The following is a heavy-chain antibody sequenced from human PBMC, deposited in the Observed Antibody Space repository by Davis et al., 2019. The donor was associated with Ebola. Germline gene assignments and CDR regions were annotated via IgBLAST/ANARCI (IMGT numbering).Heavy chain of an antibody. CDR1: GYTFTSYD. J-gene: IGHJ5*02. D-gene: IGHD3-3*01. CDR3: ARGTSWYDFWSGYYSRNWFDP. Sequence: ASVKVSCKASGYTFTSYDINWVRQATGQGLEWMGWMNPNNGNTGYAQKFQGRVTITADESTSTAYMELSSLRSEDTAVYYCARGTSWYDFWSGYYSRNWFDPWGQGTLVTVSS. V-gene: IGHV1-8*03. CDR2: MNPNNGNT.